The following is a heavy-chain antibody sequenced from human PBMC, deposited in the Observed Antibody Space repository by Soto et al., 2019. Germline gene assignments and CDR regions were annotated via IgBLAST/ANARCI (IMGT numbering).Heavy chain of an antibody. J-gene: IGHJ4*02. Sequence: GGSLRLSCAASGFTFSSYAMSWVRQAPGKGLEWVSAISGSGGSTYYADSVKGRFTISRDNSKNTLYLQMNSLRAEDTAVYYCAKVSEGVTTPFSYFDYWGQGTLVTVSS. CDR1: GFTFSSYA. V-gene: IGHV3-23*01. D-gene: IGHD4-17*01. CDR3: AKVSEGVTTPFSYFDY. CDR2: ISGSGGST.